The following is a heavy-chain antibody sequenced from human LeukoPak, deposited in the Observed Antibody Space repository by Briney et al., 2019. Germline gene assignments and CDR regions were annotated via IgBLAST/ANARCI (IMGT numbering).Heavy chain of an antibody. CDR1: GYSLSSGYY. D-gene: IGHD6-13*01. V-gene: IGHV4-38-2*02. CDR2: IYHSGST. J-gene: IGHJ4*02. CDR3: ARGRGDSSSPLDY. Sequence: SETLSLTCTVSGYSLSSGYYWGWIRQPPGKGLEWIGSIYHSGSTYYNPSLKSRVTISVDTSKNQFSLKLSSVTAADTAVYYCARGRGDSSSPLDYWGQGTLVTVSS.